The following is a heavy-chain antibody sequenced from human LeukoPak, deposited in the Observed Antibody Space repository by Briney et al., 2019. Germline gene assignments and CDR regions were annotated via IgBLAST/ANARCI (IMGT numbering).Heavy chain of an antibody. CDR3: TPLVVIEDFDY. V-gene: IGHV3-15*07. Sequence: GGSLRLSCAASGFTFSNAWMNWVRQAPGKGLEWVGRIKSKTDGGTTDYAAPVKGRFPISRDNSKNTLYLQMNSLKTEDTAVYYCTPLVVIEDFDYWGQETLVTVSS. CDR1: GFTFSNAW. D-gene: IGHD3-22*01. CDR2: IKSKTDGGTT. J-gene: IGHJ4*02.